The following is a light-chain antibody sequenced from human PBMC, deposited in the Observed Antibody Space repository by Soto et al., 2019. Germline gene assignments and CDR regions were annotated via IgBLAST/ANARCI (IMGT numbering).Light chain of an antibody. V-gene: IGKV1-39*01. CDR3: QQSYSARVA. Sequence: GYRGTITCRAGPGIRNDLGWYQQKPGKAPKLLIYAASSLQSGVPSRFSGSGSGTDFTLTISSLQPEDFATYYCQQSYSARVAFGQGAKVDIK. CDR2: AAS. J-gene: IGKJ1*01. CDR1: PGIRND.